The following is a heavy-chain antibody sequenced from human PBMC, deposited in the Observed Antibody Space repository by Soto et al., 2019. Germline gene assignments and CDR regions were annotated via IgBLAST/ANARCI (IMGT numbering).Heavy chain of an antibody. CDR2: IFYSGST. V-gene: IGHV4-31*03. J-gene: IGHJ4*02. CDR1: GNSIRTSSYS. D-gene: IGHD3-10*01. Sequence: QLQESGPGLVKPSQTLSLTCTVSGNSIRTSSYSWNWMRQHPGTSLEWIGNIFYSGSTYYNPSLRSGVITSVDPSKNQFSLKLNSVTAADTAVYYCARDPAGSGSYSLDYWGQGTLVTVSS. CDR3: ARDPAGSGSYSLDY.